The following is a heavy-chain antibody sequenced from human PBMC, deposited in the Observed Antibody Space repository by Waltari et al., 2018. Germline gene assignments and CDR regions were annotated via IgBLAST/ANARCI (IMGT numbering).Heavy chain of an antibody. D-gene: IGHD3-22*01. V-gene: IGHV4-34*01. CDR3: HTYYYDSSGYRRYYFDY. J-gene: IGHJ4*02. CDR1: GGSFSCYY. Sequence: QVQLQQWGAGLLKPSETLSLTFAFYGGSFSCYYWGVIRQPPGKGLEWIGEINHSGSTNDNPSLKSRVTISVDTSKNQFSLKLSSVTAADTAVYYCHTYYYDSSGYRRYYFDYWGQGTLVTVSS. CDR2: INHSGST.